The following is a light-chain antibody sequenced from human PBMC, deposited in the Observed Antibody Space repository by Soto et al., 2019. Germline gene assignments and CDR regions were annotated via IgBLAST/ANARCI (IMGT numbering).Light chain of an antibody. CDR1: SSDVGGYNY. V-gene: IGLV2-14*01. CDR2: EVS. Sequence: QAVLTQPASVSGSPGQSITISCTGTSSDVGGYNYVSWYQQQAGKAPKLIIHEVSNRPSGVSNRFSGSKSGNTASLTISGLQAEDEADYYCDSYTRTTTLVFGGGTKLTVL. CDR3: DSYTRTTTLV. J-gene: IGLJ2*01.